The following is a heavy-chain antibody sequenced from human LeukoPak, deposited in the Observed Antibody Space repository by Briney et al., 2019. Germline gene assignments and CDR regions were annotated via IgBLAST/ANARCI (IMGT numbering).Heavy chain of an antibody. CDR3: AKGGSSSPRSTFDY. J-gene: IGHJ4*02. CDR1: EFTFSSYS. CDR2: ITNSGNSK. Sequence: PGGSLRLSCAASEFTFSSYSMNWVRQAPGKGLEWVSYITNSGNSKSYADSVKGRFTISRDNAKNTVYLQMNSLRAEDTAVYYCAKGGSSSPRSTFDYWGQGTLLTVSS. D-gene: IGHD6-13*01. V-gene: IGHV3-48*04.